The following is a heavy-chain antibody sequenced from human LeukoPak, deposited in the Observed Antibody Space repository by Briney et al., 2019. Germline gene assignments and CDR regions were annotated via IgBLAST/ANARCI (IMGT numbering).Heavy chain of an antibody. Sequence: GGSLRLSCAASGFTFSSYWMSWVRQAPGKGLEWVANIKQDGSEKYCVDSVKGRFTISRDNAKNSLYLQMNSLRAEDTAVYYCARDHPSYDFWSGYYPRGGYWGQGTLVTVSS. J-gene: IGHJ4*02. V-gene: IGHV3-7*01. CDR2: IKQDGSEK. CDR3: ARDHPSYDFWSGYYPRGGY. CDR1: GFTFSSYW. D-gene: IGHD3-3*01.